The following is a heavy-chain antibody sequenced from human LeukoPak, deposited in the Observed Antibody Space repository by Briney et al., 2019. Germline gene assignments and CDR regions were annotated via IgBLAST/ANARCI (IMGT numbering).Heavy chain of an antibody. CDR3: AKGTYYDFWSGYSFDP. V-gene: IGHV3-7*03. D-gene: IGHD3-3*01. CDR2: IKQDGSEK. J-gene: IGHJ5*02. Sequence: GGSLRLSCAASGSTFSSHWMSWVRQAPGKGLEWVANIKQDGSEKYYVDSVKGRFTISRDNTKNSLYLQMNSLRAEDMALYYCAKGTYYDFWSGYSFDPWGQGTLVTASS. CDR1: GSTFSSHW.